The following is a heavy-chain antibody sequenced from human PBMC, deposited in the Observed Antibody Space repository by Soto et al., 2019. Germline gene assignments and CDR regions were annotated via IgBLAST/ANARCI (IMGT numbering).Heavy chain of an antibody. CDR2: IHYSGST. Sequence: QVQLQESGPGLVQPSETLSLTCTVSGGSITGYYWSWIRQPPGKGPEWIGNIHYSGSTNYNPSLKSRVTISVDTSKNQFSLKVSSVTAAETDVYYCARHSYYSNPLRFDPWGQGTLVTVSS. CDR1: GGSITGYY. J-gene: IGHJ5*02. V-gene: IGHV4-59*08. CDR3: ARHSYYSNPLRFDP. D-gene: IGHD4-4*01.